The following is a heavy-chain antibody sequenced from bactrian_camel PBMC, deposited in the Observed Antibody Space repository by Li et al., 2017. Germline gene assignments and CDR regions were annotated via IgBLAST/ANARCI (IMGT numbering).Heavy chain of an antibody. D-gene: IGHD2*01. V-gene: IGHV3S55*01. CDR3: AADVPLSALPGDRRSTVVVTGTNPVRYNY. J-gene: IGHJ4*01. CDR1: GYTYSYYV. Sequence: HVQLVESGGGSVQAGGSLNLTCVNSGYTYSYYVMGWFRQAPGNEREMVAIIDSYGATTYTDSVKGRFTISRDNAKDTLYLQMDSLKPEDTAMYYCAADVPLSALPGDRRSTVVVTGTNPVRYNYWGQGTQVTVS. CDR2: IDSYGAT.